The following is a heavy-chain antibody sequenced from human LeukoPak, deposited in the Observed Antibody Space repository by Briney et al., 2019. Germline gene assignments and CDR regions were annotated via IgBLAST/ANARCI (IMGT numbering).Heavy chain of an antibody. J-gene: IGHJ4*02. CDR2: FYYCGST. Sequence: SQTLSLTCTVSGGSLSSGGYYWSWIRQHPGKGLEWIGYFYYCGSTYYNPSLKSRVTISVDTSKNQFSLKLSSVTAADTAVYYCAALLLWFGELPYWGQGPLVTVSS. D-gene: IGHD3-10*01. CDR3: AALLLWFGELPY. CDR1: GGSLSSGGYY. V-gene: IGHV4-31*03.